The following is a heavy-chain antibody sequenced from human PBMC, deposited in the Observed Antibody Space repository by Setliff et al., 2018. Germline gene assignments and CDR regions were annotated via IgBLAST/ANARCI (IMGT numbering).Heavy chain of an antibody. V-gene: IGHV5-51*01. CDR1: GYRFTSYW. CDR2: IYPGDSDT. CDR3: VRITMIPGGAVDI. Sequence: GESLKISCKVSGYRFTSYWIGWVRQMPGKGLEWMGIIYPGDSDTRYSPSFQGQVTISADKSISTAYLQWGSLKASDTAMYYCVRITMIPGGAVDIWGQGTMVTVSS. J-gene: IGHJ3*02. D-gene: IGHD3-22*01.